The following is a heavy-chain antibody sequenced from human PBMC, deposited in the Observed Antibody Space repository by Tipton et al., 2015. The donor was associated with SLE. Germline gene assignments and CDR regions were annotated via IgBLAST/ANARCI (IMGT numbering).Heavy chain of an antibody. CDR3: ARLSLCSGDSCYYAFDI. CDR1: GGSINNYY. CDR2: IYYSGST. J-gene: IGHJ3*02. V-gene: IGHV4-59*01. Sequence: TLSLTCTVSGGSINNYYWSWIRQPPGKGLEWFGYIYYSGSTNYNPSLKSRITISVDTSKNQFSLKLSSVTAADTAVYYCARLSLCSGDSCYYAFDIWGQGTMVTFSS. D-gene: IGHD2-15*01.